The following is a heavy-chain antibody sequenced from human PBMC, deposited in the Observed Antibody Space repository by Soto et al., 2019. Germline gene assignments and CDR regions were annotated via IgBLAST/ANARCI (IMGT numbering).Heavy chain of an antibody. J-gene: IGHJ4*02. CDR3: AKEGYGDYEGSFDY. CDR2: IGYDGNNI. Sequence: PGGSLRLSCEASGFTFTDHGMHWVRQAPGKGLEWVAVIGYDGNNIYYGDSVKGRFTISRDNSKNTLYLQMNSLRSEDTAVYYCAKEGYGDYEGSFDYWGQGTLVTVSS. CDR1: GFTFTDHG. D-gene: IGHD4-17*01. V-gene: IGHV3-30*18.